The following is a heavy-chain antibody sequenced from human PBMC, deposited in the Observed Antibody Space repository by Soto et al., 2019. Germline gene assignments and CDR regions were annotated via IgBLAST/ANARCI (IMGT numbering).Heavy chain of an antibody. CDR2: IYHSGST. CDR1: GGSISSGGYS. J-gene: IGHJ4*02. Sequence: SLTCAVSGGSISSGGYSWNWIRQPPGKGLEWIGYIYHSGSTYYNPSLKSRVTISVDRSKNQFSLKLSSVTAADTAVYYCARARYSYADFDYWGQGTLVTVSS. CDR3: ARARYSYADFDY. D-gene: IGHD5-18*01. V-gene: IGHV4-30-2*01.